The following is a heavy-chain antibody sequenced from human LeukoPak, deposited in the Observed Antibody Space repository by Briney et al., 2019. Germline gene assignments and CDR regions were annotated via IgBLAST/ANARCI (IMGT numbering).Heavy chain of an antibody. CDR1: GFTFSSYT. V-gene: IGHV3-30*01. CDR2: IAYDGSYK. CDR3: ARENSAFDI. D-gene: IGHD2/OR15-2a*01. Sequence: PGGSLRLSRAASGFTFSSYTMHWVRQAPGKGLEWVAVIAYDGSYKYYADSVKGRFTISRDNSRNTLYLEMNSLRAEDTAVYYCARENSAFDIWGQGTMVTVSP. J-gene: IGHJ3*02.